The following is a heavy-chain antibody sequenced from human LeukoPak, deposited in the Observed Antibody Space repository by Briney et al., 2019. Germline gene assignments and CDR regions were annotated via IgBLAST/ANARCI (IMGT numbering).Heavy chain of an antibody. J-gene: IGHJ4*02. D-gene: IGHD6-13*01. CDR1: GGSFSGYY. Sequence: KASETLSPTCAVYGGSFSGYYWSWIRQPPGKGLEWIGEINHSGSTNYNPSLKSRVTISVDTSKNQFSLKLSSVTAADTAVYYCARGRIAAAGTGGHIWGQGTLVTVSS. CDR3: ARGRIAAAGTGGHI. V-gene: IGHV4-34*01. CDR2: INHSGST.